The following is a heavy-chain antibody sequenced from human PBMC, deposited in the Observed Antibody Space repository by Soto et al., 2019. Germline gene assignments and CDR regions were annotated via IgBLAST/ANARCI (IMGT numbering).Heavy chain of an antibody. CDR2: IYYSGST. J-gene: IGHJ4*02. D-gene: IGHD2-8*02. CDR3: AREYHRYGWQGAYPVDS. Sequence: QLQLQESGPGLVKPSETLSLTCSVSGDSISSSSDYWAWIRQPLGKGLEWIGSIYYSGSTYYNPSLKSRVTISLDTSKNRFSLRLSSVTAADTAVYFCAREYHRYGWQGAYPVDSWGQGLLVAVSS. CDR1: GDSISSSSDY. V-gene: IGHV4-39*01.